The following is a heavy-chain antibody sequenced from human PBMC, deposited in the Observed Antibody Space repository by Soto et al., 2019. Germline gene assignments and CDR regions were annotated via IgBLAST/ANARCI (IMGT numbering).Heavy chain of an antibody. CDR2: ISYDGTNK. D-gene: IGHD5-18*01. J-gene: IGHJ4*02. Sequence: PGGSLRLSCAASGFTFSTYGMHWVRQAPGKGLEWVAVISYDGTNKYYADSVKGRFTISRDNSKNTLYLQMNSLRGEDTAVFYCAKDLRPTAMVLIDYWGQGTLVTVSS. CDR3: AKDLRPTAMVLIDY. CDR1: GFTFSTYG. V-gene: IGHV3-30*18.